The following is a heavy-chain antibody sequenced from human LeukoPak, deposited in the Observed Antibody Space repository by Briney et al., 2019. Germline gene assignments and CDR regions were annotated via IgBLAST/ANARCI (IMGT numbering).Heavy chain of an antibody. Sequence: SETLSLTCTVPGGSISSYYWSWIRQPAGKGLEWIGRIYTSGSTNYNPSLKSRVTMSVDTSKNQFSLKLSSVTAADTAVYYCAREDYDILTGYYRFDYWGQGTLVTVSS. CDR1: GGSISSYY. CDR2: IYTSGST. V-gene: IGHV4-4*07. J-gene: IGHJ4*02. CDR3: AREDYDILTGYYRFDY. D-gene: IGHD3-9*01.